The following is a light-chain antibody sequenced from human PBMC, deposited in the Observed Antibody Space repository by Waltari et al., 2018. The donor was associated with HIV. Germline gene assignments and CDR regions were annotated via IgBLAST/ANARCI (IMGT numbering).Light chain of an antibody. CDR3: QAWDSTNVI. Sequence: SFELAQPPSLSVSPGQTASLPCSRDRLRWPYINWYVHQSGRAPVLVIYQNDKRPSGIAERFSGSKSGNTASLTISGAQAMDEGDYYCQAWDSTNVIFGGGTKLTVL. J-gene: IGLJ2*01. CDR2: QND. CDR1: RLRWPY. V-gene: IGLV3-1*01.